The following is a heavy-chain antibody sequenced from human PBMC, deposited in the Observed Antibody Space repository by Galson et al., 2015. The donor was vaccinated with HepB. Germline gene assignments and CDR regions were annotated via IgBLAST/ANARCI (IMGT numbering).Heavy chain of an antibody. J-gene: IGHJ4*02. CDR3: ASGYNGFIDY. V-gene: IGHV1-2*06. CDR2: INPNSGGT. D-gene: IGHD1-26*01. Sequence: SVKVSCKAPGYTFTAYYMHWVRQAPGQGLEWMGRINPNSGGTNYAQKFQGRVTMTRDTSISTAYMELSSLRSDDTAVYYCASGYNGFIDYWGQGTLVTVSS. CDR1: GYTFTAYY.